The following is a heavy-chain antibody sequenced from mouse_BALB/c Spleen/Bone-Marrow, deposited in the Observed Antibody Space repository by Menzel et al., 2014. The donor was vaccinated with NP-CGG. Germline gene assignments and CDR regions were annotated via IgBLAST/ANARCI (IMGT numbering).Heavy chain of an antibody. CDR3: AAITTVAY. CDR2: ISGGDTYT. J-gene: IGHJ3*01. V-gene: IGHV5-9-2*01. CDR1: GFTFSSYG. D-gene: IGHD1-1*01. Sequence: EVKLEESGGGLVKPGGSLKLSCAASGFTFSSYGMSWVRQTPGKRLEWVATISGGDTYTYYPDSVRGRFTISRDNAKNNLYLQMSSLRSEDTALYYCAAITTVAYWGRGTLVTVSA.